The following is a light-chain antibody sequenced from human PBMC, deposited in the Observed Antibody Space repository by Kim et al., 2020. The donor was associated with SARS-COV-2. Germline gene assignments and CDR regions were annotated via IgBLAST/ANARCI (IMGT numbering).Light chain of an antibody. J-gene: IGKJ1*01. V-gene: IGKV6-21*01. CDR2: DAS. CDR1: RGFGSS. Sequence: VTRKEKVPRTRRATRGFGSSLLLYQQKPDQSPKLLITDASQAFSGVRSRFSGHGSGTDFTLTINRLEAEDAASYYWHQSSSLPRTFGQGTKVEIK. CDR3: HQSSSLPRT.